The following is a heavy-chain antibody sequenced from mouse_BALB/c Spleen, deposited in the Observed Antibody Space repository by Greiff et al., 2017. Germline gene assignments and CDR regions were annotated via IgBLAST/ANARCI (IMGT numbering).Heavy chain of an antibody. V-gene: IGHV3-2*02. CDR1: GYSITSDYA. J-gene: IGHJ3*01. CDR2: ISYSGST. D-gene: IGHD4-1*01. Sequence: VQLQQSGPGLVKPSQSLSLTCTVTGYSITSDYAWNWIRQFPGNKLEWMGYISYSGSTSYNPSLKSRISITRDTSKNQFFLQLNSVTTEDTATYYCARWDPFFAYWGQGTLVTVSA. CDR3: ARWDPFFAY.